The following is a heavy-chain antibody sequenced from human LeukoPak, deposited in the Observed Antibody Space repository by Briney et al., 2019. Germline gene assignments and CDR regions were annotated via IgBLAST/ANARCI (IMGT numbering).Heavy chain of an antibody. CDR1: GGTFSSYA. V-gene: IGHV1-69*05. J-gene: IGHJ4*02. CDR2: IIPIFGTA. CDR3: ARGSNYDFWSGYFDY. D-gene: IGHD3-3*01. Sequence: SVKVSCKASGGTFSSYAISWVRQAPGQGLEWMGGIIPIFGTANYAQKFQGRVTITTDESTSTAYMELSSLRSEDTAVYYCARGSNYDFWSGYFDYWGQVTLVTVSS.